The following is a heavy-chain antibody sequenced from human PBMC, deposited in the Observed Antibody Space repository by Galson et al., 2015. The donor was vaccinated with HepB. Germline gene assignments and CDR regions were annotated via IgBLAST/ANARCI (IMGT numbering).Heavy chain of an antibody. CDR3: ARLSVESGDLDY. CDR2: TYYRSNWYN. V-gene: IGHV6-1*01. D-gene: IGHD4-17*01. J-gene: IGHJ4*02. CDR1: GDSVSSNSAA. Sequence: CAISGDSVSSNSAAWNWIRQSPSRGLEWLGRTYYRSNWYNDYAVSVKSRVTISVDTSKNQFSLKLSSVTAADTAVYYCARLSVESGDLDYWGQGTLVTVSS.